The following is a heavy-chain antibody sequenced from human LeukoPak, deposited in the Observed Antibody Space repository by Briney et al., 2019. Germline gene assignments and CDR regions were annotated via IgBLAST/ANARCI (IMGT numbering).Heavy chain of an antibody. CDR2: ISTYGGST. Sequence: GGSLRLSCAASGFTFSTYSMHRVRQAPGKGLEYVSVISTYGGSTYYANSVKGRFTISRDNSKNTLYLQMGSLRAEDMAVYYCATSLYCTSTSCLDYWGQGTLVTVSS. J-gene: IGHJ4*02. V-gene: IGHV3-64*01. CDR3: ATSLYCTSTSCLDY. CDR1: GFTFSTYS. D-gene: IGHD2-2*01.